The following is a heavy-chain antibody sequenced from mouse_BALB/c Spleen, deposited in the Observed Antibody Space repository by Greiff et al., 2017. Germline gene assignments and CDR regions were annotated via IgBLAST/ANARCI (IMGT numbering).Heavy chain of an antibody. Sequence: DVQLQESGPGLVKPSQSLSLTCTVTGYSITSDYAWTWIRQFPGNKLEWMGYISYSGSTSYNPSLKSRISITRDTSKNQFFLQLNSVTTEDTATYYCASIYYDYAFAYWGQGTLVTVSA. CDR2: ISYSGST. D-gene: IGHD2-4*01. CDR3: ASIYYDYAFAY. CDR1: GYSITSDYA. J-gene: IGHJ3*01. V-gene: IGHV3-2*02.